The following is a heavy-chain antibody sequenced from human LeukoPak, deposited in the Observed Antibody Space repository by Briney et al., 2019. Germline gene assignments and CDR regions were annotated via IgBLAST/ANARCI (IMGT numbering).Heavy chain of an antibody. CDR1: GFTFNTYR. CDR2: INGDGTYL. CDR3: ARDANWAVNDY. D-gene: IGHD3-16*01. J-gene: IGHJ4*02. Sequence: GGSLRLSCSASGFTFNTYRMHWVRHVPGKGLVWVSRINGDGTYLNYADSVKGRFTISRHNGKNTVYLQMNSLRVDDTAVYYCARDANWAVNDYWGQGTLVTVSA. V-gene: IGHV3-74*01.